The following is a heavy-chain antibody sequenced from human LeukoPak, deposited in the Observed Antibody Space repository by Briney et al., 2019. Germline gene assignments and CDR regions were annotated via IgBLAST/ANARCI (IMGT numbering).Heavy chain of an antibody. J-gene: IGHJ4*02. CDR2: ISYDGSNK. CDR1: GFTFSSYG. Sequence: QPGGSLRLSCAASGFTFSSYGMHWVRQAPGKGLEWVAVISYDGSNKYYADSVKGRFTISRDNSKNTLYLQMNSLRAEDTAVYYCARGSSSLDYWGQGTLVTVSS. D-gene: IGHD3-10*01. V-gene: IGHV3-30*03. CDR3: ARGSSSLDY.